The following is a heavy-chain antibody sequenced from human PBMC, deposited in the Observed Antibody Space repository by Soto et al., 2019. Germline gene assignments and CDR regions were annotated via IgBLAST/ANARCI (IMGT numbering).Heavy chain of an antibody. CDR2: MNPNSGNT. Sequence: EASVKVSCKASGYTFTSYDINWVRQATGQGLEWMGWMNPNSGNTGYAQKFQGRVTMTRNTSISTAYMELSSLRSEDTAVYYCARARSGGSHDAFDIWGQGTMVTVSS. V-gene: IGHV1-8*01. J-gene: IGHJ3*02. D-gene: IGHD2-15*01. CDR3: ARARSGGSHDAFDI. CDR1: GYTFTSYD.